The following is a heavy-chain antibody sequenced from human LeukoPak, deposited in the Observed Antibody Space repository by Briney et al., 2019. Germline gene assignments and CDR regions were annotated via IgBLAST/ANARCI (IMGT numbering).Heavy chain of an antibody. CDR2: ISGPGGST. D-gene: IGHD3-9*01. CDR1: GFTFSNLP. Sequence: GGSLRLSCAASGFTFSNLPMSWVRQAPGKGLDWVSAISGPGGSTYYADSVKDRFTISRDNSKNTLYLQMNSLRAADTAVYYCARGYDLFVNWFDPWGQGTLVTVSS. J-gene: IGHJ5*02. V-gene: IGHV3-23*01. CDR3: ARGYDLFVNWFDP.